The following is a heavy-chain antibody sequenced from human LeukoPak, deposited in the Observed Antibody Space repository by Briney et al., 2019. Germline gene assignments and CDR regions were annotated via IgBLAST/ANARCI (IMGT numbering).Heavy chain of an antibody. V-gene: IGHV3-33*08. CDR1: GFTFDDYA. Sequence: HPGRSLRLSCAASGFTFDDYAMHWVRHGPGKGLEWVAFIWYDGSNKYYADSVKGRFTISRDNSKNTLYLQMNSLRAEDTAVYYCARDRDIVVVPAAHQFDYWGQGTLVTVSS. CDR3: ARDRDIVVVPAAHQFDY. J-gene: IGHJ4*02. CDR2: IWYDGSNK. D-gene: IGHD2-2*01.